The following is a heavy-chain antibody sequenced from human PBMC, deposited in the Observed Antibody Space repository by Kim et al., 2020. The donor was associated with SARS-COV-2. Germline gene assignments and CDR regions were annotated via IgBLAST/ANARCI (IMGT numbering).Heavy chain of an antibody. V-gene: IGHV4-39*01. Sequence: SETLSLTCTVSGGSISSSSYYWGWIRQPPGKGLEWIGSIYYSGSTYYNPSLKSRVTISVDTSKNQFSLKLSSVTAADTAVYYCARHIRSSWSQGQGWFDPWGQGTLVTVSS. CDR1: GGSISSSSYY. CDR2: IYYSGST. D-gene: IGHD6-13*01. J-gene: IGHJ5*02. CDR3: ARHIRSSWSQGQGWFDP.